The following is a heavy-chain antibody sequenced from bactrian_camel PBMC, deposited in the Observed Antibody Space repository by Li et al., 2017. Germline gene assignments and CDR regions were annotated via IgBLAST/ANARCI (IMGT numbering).Heavy chain of an antibody. J-gene: IGHJ4*01. CDR3: AARWPSTANCDSDLHEYNY. CDR1: GYTLPMN. D-gene: IGHD3*01. CDR2: IAGDGRT. Sequence: QVQLVESGGDSVQAGESLRLSCVASGYTLPMNMGWFRRLPGQEREGVAAIAGDGRTDYADSVKGRFTISRDGAKNIIELQMHSLKPEDTAIYFCAARWPSTANCDSDLHEYNYWGQGTQVTVS. V-gene: IGHV3S53*01.